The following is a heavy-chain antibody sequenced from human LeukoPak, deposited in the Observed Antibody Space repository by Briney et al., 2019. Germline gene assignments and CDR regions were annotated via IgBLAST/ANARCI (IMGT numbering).Heavy chain of an antibody. J-gene: IGHJ4*02. CDR3: ARDRDRSGSQSY. CDR2: ISANNGNTKYNT. D-gene: IGHD1-26*01. V-gene: IGHV1-18*01. CDR1: GYTFTSYG. Sequence: ASVKVSCKASGYTFTSYGISWVRQAPGQGLEWMGWISANNGNTKYNTKYTQNLQGRVTMTTDISTSTAYMELRTLRSDDTAVYYCARDRDRSGSQSYWGQGTLVTVSS.